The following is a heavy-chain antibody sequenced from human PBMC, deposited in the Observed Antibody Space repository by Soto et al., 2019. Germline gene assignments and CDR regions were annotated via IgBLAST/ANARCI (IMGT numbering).Heavy chain of an antibody. Sequence: GGSLRLSCAASGFTFRSYWMHWVRQAPGKGLVWVSRINRDGSSTSYADSVKDRVTISRDTAKNTLYLQMNSLRAEDTAVYYCAREIVTTGEYYFNSWGLGTLVTVSS. CDR3: AREIVTTGEYYFNS. V-gene: IGHV3-74*01. J-gene: IGHJ4*02. CDR2: INRDGSST. D-gene: IGHD1-1*01. CDR1: GFTFRSYW.